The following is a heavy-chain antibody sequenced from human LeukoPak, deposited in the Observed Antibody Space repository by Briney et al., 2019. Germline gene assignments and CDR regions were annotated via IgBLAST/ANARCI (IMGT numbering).Heavy chain of an antibody. CDR1: GGSIGSGGYY. D-gene: IGHD2-8*01. J-gene: IGHJ4*02. CDR2: IYYSGST. CDR3: ARVPCTNGVCYADY. Sequence: SETLSLTCTVSGGSIGSGGYYWSWIRQHPGKGLEWIGYIYYSGSTYYNPSLKSRVTISVDTSKNQFSLKLSSVTAADTAVYYCARVPCTNGVCYADYWGQGTLATVSS. V-gene: IGHV4-31*03.